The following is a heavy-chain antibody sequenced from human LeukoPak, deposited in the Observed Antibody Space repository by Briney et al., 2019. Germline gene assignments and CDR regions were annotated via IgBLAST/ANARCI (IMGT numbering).Heavy chain of an antibody. Sequence: SETLSLTCTVSGASITSYYWIWIRQPPGRGLEWIGYIYNTGSTSYNPSLKSRVTISEDTSKNQFSLKLSSVTAADTAVYYCARGGDYDFWSGYSNYYYMDVWGKGTTVTVSS. V-gene: IGHV4-59*01. CDR2: IYNTGST. D-gene: IGHD3-3*01. J-gene: IGHJ6*03. CDR3: ARGGDYDFWSGYSNYYYMDV. CDR1: GASITSYY.